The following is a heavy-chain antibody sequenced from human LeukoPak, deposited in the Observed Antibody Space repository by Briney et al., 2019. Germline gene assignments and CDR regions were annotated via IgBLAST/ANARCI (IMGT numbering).Heavy chain of an antibody. CDR1: GYTFTTYG. D-gene: IGHD2-2*02. CDR3: ARELYGRFEY. V-gene: IGHV1-18*01. Sequence: ASVKVSCKASGYTFTTYGIIWVRQAPGQGLECMGWINPYNGNTNYAQKLQGRVTMTTDTSTSTAYMELRSLRSDDTAVYYCARELYGRFEYWGQGTLVTVSS. CDR2: INPYNGNT. J-gene: IGHJ4*02.